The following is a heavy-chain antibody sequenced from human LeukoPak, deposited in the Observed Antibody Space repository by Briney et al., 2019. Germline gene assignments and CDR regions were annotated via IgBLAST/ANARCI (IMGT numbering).Heavy chain of an antibody. J-gene: IGHJ5*02. V-gene: IGHV3-74*01. D-gene: IGHD2-8*01. CDR3: PKDKWWGASDR. CDR2: INGDATAT. CDR1: GFSFSAHW. Sequence: GGSLRLSCAASGFSFSAHWMHWVRQAPGKGLVWVAQINGDATATNYAGSVKGRFTISRDNAKNTVHLQMSTLTAEDTAVYYRPKDKWWGASDRWGQGSLVTVSS.